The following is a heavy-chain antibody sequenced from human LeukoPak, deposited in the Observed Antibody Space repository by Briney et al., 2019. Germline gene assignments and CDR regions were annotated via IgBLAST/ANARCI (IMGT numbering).Heavy chain of an antibody. D-gene: IGHD3-22*01. V-gene: IGHV4-4*02. CDR1: GGSISRSNW. CDR3: ARESNSVYYINGAFDI. J-gene: IGHJ3*02. Sequence: PSGTPSHTCAVSGGSISRSNWWSWIRQPPGKGLGWIGEIYHSGSTDYNPSLKSRVTISVDKSKNQFSLKLSSVTAADTAVEYCARESNSVYYINGAFDIWGQGTMVTVSS. CDR2: IYHSGST.